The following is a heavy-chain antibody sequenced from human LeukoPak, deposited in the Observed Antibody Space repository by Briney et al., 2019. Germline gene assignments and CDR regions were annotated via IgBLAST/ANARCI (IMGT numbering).Heavy chain of an antibody. J-gene: IGHJ4*02. CDR2: ISSSSSYI. V-gene: IGHV3-21*01. D-gene: IGHD3-9*01. Sequence: GSLRLSCAASGFTFSSYSMNWVRQAPGKGLEWVSSISSSSSYIYYADSVKGRFTISRDNAKNSLYLQMNSLRAEDTAVYYCARRYFDWPPEGYFDYWGQGTLVTVSS. CDR1: GFTFSSYS. CDR3: ARRYFDWPPEGYFDY.